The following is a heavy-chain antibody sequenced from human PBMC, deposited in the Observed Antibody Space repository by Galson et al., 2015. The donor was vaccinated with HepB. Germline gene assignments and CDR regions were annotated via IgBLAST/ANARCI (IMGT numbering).Heavy chain of an antibody. CDR2: ISSSSSYI. CDR3: ARDAHSSSWFTISGYYYGMDV. J-gene: IGHJ6*02. CDR1: GFTFSSYS. Sequence: SLRLSCAASGFTFSSYSMNWVRQAPGKGLEWVSSISSSSSYIYYADSVKGRFTISRDNAKNSLYLQMNSLRDEDTAVYYCARDAHSSSWFTISGYYYGMDVWGQGTTVTVSS. V-gene: IGHV3-21*01. D-gene: IGHD6-13*01.